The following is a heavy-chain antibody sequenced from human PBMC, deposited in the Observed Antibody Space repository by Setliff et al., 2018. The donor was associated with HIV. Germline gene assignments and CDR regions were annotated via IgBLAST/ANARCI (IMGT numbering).Heavy chain of an antibody. J-gene: IGHJ4*02. CDR2: VYYSGDT. CDR1: GGSISSHY. CDR3: ARHTIGVATWSDGFDF. Sequence: SETLSLTCSVSGGSISSHYWTWIRQSPGKGLEWIGSVYYSGDTDYNPSLKSRVSTSVGTSKNQFSLKLSSVTAADTAVYYCARHTIGVATWSDGFDFWGQGRLVTVSS. V-gene: IGHV4-59*11. D-gene: IGHD6-19*01.